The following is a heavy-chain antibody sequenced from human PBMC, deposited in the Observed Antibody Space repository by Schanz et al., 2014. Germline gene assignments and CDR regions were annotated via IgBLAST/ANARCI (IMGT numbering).Heavy chain of an antibody. CDR2: IWYDGTNE. CDR3: AKGKFGESYPLNHYYGMDV. Sequence: LVVESGGGLVQPGGSLRLSCAASGFTFSYYGMHWVRQAPGKGLEWVALIWYDGTNEYYADSVKGRFTISRDNSKNTLYLQMNSLRAEDTAVYYCAKGKFGESYPLNHYYGMDVWGQGTTVTVSS. V-gene: IGHV3-33*06. J-gene: IGHJ6*02. CDR1: GFTFSYYG. D-gene: IGHD3-10*01.